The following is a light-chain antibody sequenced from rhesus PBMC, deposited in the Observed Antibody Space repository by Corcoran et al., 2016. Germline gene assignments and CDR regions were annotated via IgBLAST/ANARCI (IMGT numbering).Light chain of an antibody. CDR3: QEHDNSPLT. Sequence: DIQMTQSPSSLSASVGDRVTITCRASQDFSYWLAWYQQKPGKAPKLLIYKASNLETGVPLRFSGSGSGTDFTLTSSSLQPEDLATYDCQEHDNSPLTFGGGTKVELK. J-gene: IGKJ4*01. V-gene: IGKV1-69*01. CDR1: QDFSYW. CDR2: KAS.